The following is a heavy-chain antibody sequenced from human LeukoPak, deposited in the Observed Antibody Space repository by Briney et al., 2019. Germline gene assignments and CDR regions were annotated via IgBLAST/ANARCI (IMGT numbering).Heavy chain of an antibody. V-gene: IGHV4-39*07. D-gene: IGHD1-26*01. J-gene: IGHJ3*02. CDR2: VYYSGST. CDR1: GGPMSSSSYY. Sequence: SETLSLTCTVSGGPMSSSSYYWGWIRQPPGKGLEWIGSVYYSGSTYYNLSLKSRVTISVDTSKNQFSLKMISVSAADTAVYYCARDRSGSYSRVDAFDIWGQGTMVTVSS. CDR3: ARDRSGSYSRVDAFDI.